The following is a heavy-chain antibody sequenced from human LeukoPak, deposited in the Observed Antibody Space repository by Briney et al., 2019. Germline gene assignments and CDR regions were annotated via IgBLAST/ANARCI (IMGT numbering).Heavy chain of an antibody. CDR1: GGSFSGYY. CDR3: ARAATDYYGSGSYYYFFDP. Sequence: PSETLSLTCAVYGGSFSGYYWSWIRQPPGKGLEWIGEINHSGSTNYNPSLKSRVTISVDTSKNQFSLKLSSVTAADTAVYYCARAATDYYGSGSYYYFFDPWGQGTLVTVSS. V-gene: IGHV4-34*01. J-gene: IGHJ5*02. D-gene: IGHD3-10*01. CDR2: INHSGST.